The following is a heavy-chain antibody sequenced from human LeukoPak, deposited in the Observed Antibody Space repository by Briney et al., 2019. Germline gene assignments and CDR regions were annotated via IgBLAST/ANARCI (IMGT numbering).Heavy chain of an antibody. J-gene: IGHJ6*03. CDR3: ARVQYNYYYYMDV. Sequence: SETLSLTCIVSGGSIISSSYYWGWIRQPPGKGLEWIGSIYYSGSTYYNPSLKSRVTISVDTSKNQFSLKLSSVTAADTAVYYCARVQYNYYYYMDVWGKGTTVTVSS. CDR1: GGSIISSSYY. V-gene: IGHV4-39*07. CDR2: IYYSGST.